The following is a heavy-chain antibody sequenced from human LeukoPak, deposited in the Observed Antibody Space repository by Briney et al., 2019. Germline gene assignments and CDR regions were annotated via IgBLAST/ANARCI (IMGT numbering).Heavy chain of an antibody. CDR1: GFTCSSFW. J-gene: IGHJ4*02. Sequence: GGSLRLSCAASGFTCSSFWMHWVRQAPGKGPVWVSRIRSDGSSTSYADSVKGRFTISRDNAKNTLYLQMNNLRAEDTAVYYCAREQGYYSVPGYWGQGPLVTVPS. CDR3: AREQGYYSVPGY. CDR2: IRSDGSST. V-gene: IGHV3-74*01. D-gene: IGHD3-22*01.